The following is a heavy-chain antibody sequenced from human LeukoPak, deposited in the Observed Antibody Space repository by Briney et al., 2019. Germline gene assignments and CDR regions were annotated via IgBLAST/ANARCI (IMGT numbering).Heavy chain of an antibody. CDR3: AGVGDTTGTFGY. Sequence: SETLSLTCAVFGGSFSGYYWSWIRQPPGKGLEWIGEIHHNGSTNYNPSLKSRVTISVDTSKKQFSLKLTSVTAADTALYYCAGVGDTTGTFGYWGQGTLVTVSS. CDR2: IHHNGST. CDR1: GGSFSGYY. V-gene: IGHV4-34*01. J-gene: IGHJ4*02. D-gene: IGHD1-26*01.